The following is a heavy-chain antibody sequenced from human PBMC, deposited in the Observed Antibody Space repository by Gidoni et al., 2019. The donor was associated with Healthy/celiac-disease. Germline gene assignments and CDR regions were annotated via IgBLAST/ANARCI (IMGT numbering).Heavy chain of an antibody. CDR3: ARSIQDYGDYIHFDY. V-gene: IGHV4-34*01. D-gene: IGHD4-17*01. J-gene: IGHJ4*02. Sequence: QVQLQQWGAGLLKPSETLSLTCAVHGWSFSGYYWSWIRQPPGKGLEWNGEINHSGSTNYNPSLKSRVTISVDTSKNQFSLKLSSVTAADTAVYYCARSIQDYGDYIHFDYWGQGTLVTVSS. CDR1: GWSFSGYY. CDR2: INHSGST.